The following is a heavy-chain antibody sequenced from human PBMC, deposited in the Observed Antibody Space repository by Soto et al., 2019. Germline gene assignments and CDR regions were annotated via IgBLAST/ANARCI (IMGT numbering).Heavy chain of an antibody. Sequence: PSETLSLTCTVSGGSISSYYWSWILQPPGKGLEWIGYIYYSVSTNYNPSLKSRVTISVDTSKNQFSLKLSSVTAADTAVYYCARWVKYSSRHWFDPWGQGTLVTVSS. CDR2: IYYSVST. CDR1: GGSISSYY. V-gene: IGHV4-59*01. J-gene: IGHJ5*02. D-gene: IGHD6-13*01. CDR3: ARWVKYSSRHWFDP.